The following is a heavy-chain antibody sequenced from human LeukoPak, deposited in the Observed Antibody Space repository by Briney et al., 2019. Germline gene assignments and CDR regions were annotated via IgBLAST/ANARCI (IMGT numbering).Heavy chain of an antibody. CDR1: GFTFSGSA. D-gene: IGHD3-10*01. V-gene: IGHV3-73*01. CDR3: AKDYYVSGNYPEYFQH. Sequence: PGGSLRLSCAASGFTFSGSALHWVRQASGKGLEWIGRIRSKTNNYATTYAASVTGRFTISRDDAENTAYLQMNSLKTEDAAVYYCAKDYYVSGNYPEYFQHWGQGTLVTVSS. J-gene: IGHJ1*01. CDR2: IRSKTNNYAT.